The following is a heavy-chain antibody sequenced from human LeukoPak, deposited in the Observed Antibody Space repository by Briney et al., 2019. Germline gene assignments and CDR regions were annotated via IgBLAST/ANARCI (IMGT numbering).Heavy chain of an antibody. CDR1: GFSLSNNY. Sequence: PGWSLTLSCVVSGFSLSNNYVSWVRQAPGKGLEWVAVIYSGNTIKYPDSVKGRFTISRDNSKNTVYLQMSSLRAEDTALYYCATIGTGDYRDDSWGQGTLVTVSS. CDR2: IYSGNTI. CDR3: ATIGTGDYRDDS. J-gene: IGHJ5*01. V-gene: IGHV3-66*01. D-gene: IGHD3/OR15-3a*01.